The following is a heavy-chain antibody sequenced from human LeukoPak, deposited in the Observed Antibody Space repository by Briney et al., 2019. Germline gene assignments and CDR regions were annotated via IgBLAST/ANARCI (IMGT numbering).Heavy chain of an antibody. CDR2: ISGSAAAT. Sequence: PGGSLLLSCAASGFTFSTYGMTWVRQAPGKGLEWVSGISGSAAATFYGDSVKGRFTISRDNSKKMVYLQMNSLRAEDTAVYYCAKRGPGSPQSGKYYFDYWGQGTLVTVSS. CDR3: AKRGPGSPQSGKYYFDY. V-gene: IGHV3-23*01. J-gene: IGHJ4*02. CDR1: GFTFSTYG. D-gene: IGHD3-10*01.